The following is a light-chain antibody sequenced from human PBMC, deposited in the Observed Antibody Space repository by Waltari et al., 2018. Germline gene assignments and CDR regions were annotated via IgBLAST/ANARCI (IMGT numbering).Light chain of an antibody. J-gene: IGKJ2*01. V-gene: IGKV4-1*01. CDR3: QQSISIPYT. CDR2: WAS. Sequence: DIVVTQSPESMAASLGERVTIICKASQSLCYISNKKTYSIWSQQKPGQSPRLLISWASIRDSGVPDRFSGGGSESNFSLTISSLQAEDVAVYYCQQSISIPYTFGQGTKLEIK. CDR1: QSLCYISNKKTY.